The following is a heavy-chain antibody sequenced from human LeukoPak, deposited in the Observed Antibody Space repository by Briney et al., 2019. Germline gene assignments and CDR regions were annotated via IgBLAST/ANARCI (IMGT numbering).Heavy chain of an antibody. J-gene: IGHJ4*02. D-gene: IGHD3-22*01. CDR3: ARDHYDSSGYSPFDC. CDR2: VYDIGST. CDR1: GGSIGSHY. Sequence: SETLSLTCTVSGGSIGSHYWTWIRQTPGKGLEWIGYVYDIGSTKYNPSLKSRVTISVDTSKNQFSLRLSSVTAADTAVYYCARDHYDSSGYSPFDCWGQGTLVTVSS. V-gene: IGHV4-59*11.